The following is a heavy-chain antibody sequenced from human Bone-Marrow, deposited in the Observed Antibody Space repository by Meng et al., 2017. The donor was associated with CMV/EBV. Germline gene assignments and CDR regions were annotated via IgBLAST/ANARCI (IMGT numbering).Heavy chain of an antibody. D-gene: IGHD2/OR15-2a*01. J-gene: IGHJ4*02. CDR3: ATGPTPENFDF. CDR2: ISAYNGNT. V-gene: IGHV1-18*01. Sequence: ASVKVSFKASGYTFTSYGISWVRQAPGQGLEWMGWISAYNGNTNYAQKLQGRVTMTTDTSKSTAYMDLRSLRSDDTAVYYCATGPTPENFDFWGQGTLVTVSS. CDR1: GYTFTSYG.